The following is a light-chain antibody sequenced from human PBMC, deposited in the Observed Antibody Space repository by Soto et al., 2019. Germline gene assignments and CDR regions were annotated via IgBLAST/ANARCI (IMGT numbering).Light chain of an antibody. Sequence: IMLTQSPATLSFSPGERATLSCRPSQSVSSYLAWYQQKPGQAPRLLIYDASNRATGIPARFSGSGSGTDFTLTVSSLEPEDFAVYYCQQRSNWPPSITFGQGTRLE. CDR2: DAS. V-gene: IGKV3-11*01. CDR3: QQRSNWPPSIT. CDR1: QSVSSY. J-gene: IGKJ5*01.